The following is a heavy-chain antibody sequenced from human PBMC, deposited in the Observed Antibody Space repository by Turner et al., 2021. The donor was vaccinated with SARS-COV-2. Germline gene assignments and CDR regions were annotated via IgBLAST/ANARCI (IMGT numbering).Heavy chain of an antibody. J-gene: IGHJ4*02. CDR3: ASSLPAPGGVPGRLDY. Sequence: QVQLVQSGAEVKKPGASVKVSCKASGYTFSSFYMHWVRQAPGQGLEWMGISNPRGGSTSYAQKFQGRVTMTRDTSTSTVYMELSSLRSEDTAVYYCASSLPAPGGVPGRLDYWGQGTLVTVSS. D-gene: IGHD2-8*02. CDR2: SNPRGGST. CDR1: GYTFSSFY. V-gene: IGHV1-46*01.